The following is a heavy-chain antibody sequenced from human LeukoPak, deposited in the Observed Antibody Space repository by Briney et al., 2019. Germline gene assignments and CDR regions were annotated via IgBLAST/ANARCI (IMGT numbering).Heavy chain of an antibody. Sequence: GGSLRLSCAASGFTFSSYAMHWDRQAPGKGLEWVAVISYDGSNKYYADSVKGRFTISRDNAKNSLYLQLNSLRAEGTAVYYCARSLVVGATYPYHWGQGTLVTVSS. CDR2: ISYDGSNK. V-gene: IGHV3-30*04. J-gene: IGHJ5*02. CDR3: ARSLVVGATYPYH. D-gene: IGHD1-26*01. CDR1: GFTFSSYA.